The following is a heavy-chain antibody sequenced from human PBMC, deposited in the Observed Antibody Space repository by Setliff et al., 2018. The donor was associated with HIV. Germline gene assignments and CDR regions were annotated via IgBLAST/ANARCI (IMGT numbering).Heavy chain of an antibody. V-gene: IGHV4-34*01. CDR2: VIHSGST. J-gene: IGHJ4*02. Sequence: SETLSLTCAVYGGSFNGYYRSWIRQPPGKGLEWIGEVIHSGSTNYNPSLKSRATISVDTSKNQFSPKLSSVTAADTAVYYCARGMVRGLRWDSWGQGTLVTVSS. D-gene: IGHD3-10*01. CDR3: ARGMVRGLRWDS. CDR1: GGSFNGYY.